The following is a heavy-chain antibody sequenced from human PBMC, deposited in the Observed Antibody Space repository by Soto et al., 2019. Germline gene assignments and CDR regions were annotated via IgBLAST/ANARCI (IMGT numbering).Heavy chain of an antibody. CDR1: GYTFTNFS. Sequence: QVQLVQSGAEVKKPGALVKISCEASGYTFTNFSIHWVRQAPGQRLEWMGWINAGSGYTKYSRRFQDRLIITRDRSASTAYMELSILRSEDTAMFYCARGRGVIRNYYGMDVWGQGTTVTVSS. CDR3: ARGRGVIRNYYGMDV. D-gene: IGHD3-3*02. J-gene: IGHJ6*02. CDR2: INAGSGYT. V-gene: IGHV1-3*01.